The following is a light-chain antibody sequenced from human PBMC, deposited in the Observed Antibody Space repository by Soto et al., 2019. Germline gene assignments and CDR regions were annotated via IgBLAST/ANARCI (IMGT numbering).Light chain of an antibody. CDR2: DDA. CDR1: NIGIKS. CDR3: QVWDSSTDHPV. J-gene: IGLJ2*01. Sequence: SYELTQPPSVSVAPGQTARITCGGDNIGIKSVHWYHQKAGQAPVLVVHDDADRPSGIPERFSGSNSGNTATLTISRVEAGDEADYYCQVWDSSTDHPVFGGGTKLIVL. V-gene: IGLV3-21*02.